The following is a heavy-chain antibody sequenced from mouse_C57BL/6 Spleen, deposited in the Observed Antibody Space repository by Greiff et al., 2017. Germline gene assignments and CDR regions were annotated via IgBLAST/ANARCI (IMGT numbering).Heavy chain of an antibody. CDR3: ARVYGSSNDDY. J-gene: IGHJ2*01. D-gene: IGHD1-1*01. CDR1: GYTFTSYW. Sequence: VQLVESGAELAKPGASVKLSCKASGYTFTSYWMHWVKQRPGQGLEWIGYINPRGGYTNYNQKFKDKATLTADKSSSTAYMQLSSLTYEDSAVYYCARVYGSSNDDYWGQGTTLTVSA. V-gene: IGHV1-7*01. CDR2: INPRGGYT.